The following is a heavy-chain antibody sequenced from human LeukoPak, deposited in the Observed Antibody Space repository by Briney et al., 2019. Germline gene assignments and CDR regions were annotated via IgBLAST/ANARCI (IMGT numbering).Heavy chain of an antibody. J-gene: IGHJ6*02. CDR2: ISGIGGST. V-gene: IGHV3-23*01. CDR3: AKDLGYGDYGYYYYYGMDV. Sequence: GGSLRLSCAASGFSFSSYAMSWVRQAPGKGTEWVSAISGIGGSTYYSDSVKGRFTISRDNSKNTLYLQMNSLRAEDTAVYYCAKDLGYGDYGYYYYYGMDVWGQGTTVTVSS. D-gene: IGHD4-17*01. CDR1: GFSFSSYA.